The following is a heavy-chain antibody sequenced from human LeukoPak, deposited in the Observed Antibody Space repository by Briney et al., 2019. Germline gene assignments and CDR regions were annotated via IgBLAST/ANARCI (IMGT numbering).Heavy chain of an antibody. J-gene: IGHJ6*03. CDR2: MNPNSGNT. CDR3: ARGGSSWTVYYYYYMDV. CDR1: GYTFTSYD. D-gene: IGHD6-13*01. Sequence: ASVKVSCKASGYTFTSYDINWVRQATGQGLEWMGWMNPNSGNTGYAQKFQGRVTITRNTSISTAYMELSSLRSEVTAVYYCARGGSSWTVYYYYYMDVWGKGTTVTVSS. V-gene: IGHV1-8*03.